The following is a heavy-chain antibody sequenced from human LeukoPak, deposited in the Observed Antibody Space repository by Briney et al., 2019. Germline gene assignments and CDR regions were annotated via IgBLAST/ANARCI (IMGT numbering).Heavy chain of an antibody. V-gene: IGHV3-15*01. Sequence: GGSLRLSCAATGFTFSNAWMSWVRQAPGKGLEWVGRIKSKTDGGTTDYAAPVKGRFTISRDDSKNTLYLQMNSLKTEDTAVYYCTTSYYYGSGSYYNGWGQGTLVTVSS. CDR2: IKSKTDGGTT. CDR3: TTSYYYGSGSYYNG. CDR1: GFTFSNAW. D-gene: IGHD3-10*01. J-gene: IGHJ4*02.